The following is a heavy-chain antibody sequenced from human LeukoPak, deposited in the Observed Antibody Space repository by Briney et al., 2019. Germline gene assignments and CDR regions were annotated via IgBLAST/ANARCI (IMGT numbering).Heavy chain of an antibody. CDR2: IKPDSGGT. V-gene: IGHV1-2*02. J-gene: IGHJ3*02. D-gene: IGHD3-22*01. CDR1: GYSFADYY. CDR3: ATDPRGSGYYAFDI. Sequence: ASVKVSCKASGYSFADYYIHWVRQAPGQGLEWMGWIKPDSGGTRSAQKFQGRVTMTEDTSTDTAYMELSSLRSEDTAVYYCATDPRGSGYYAFDIWGQGTMVTVSS.